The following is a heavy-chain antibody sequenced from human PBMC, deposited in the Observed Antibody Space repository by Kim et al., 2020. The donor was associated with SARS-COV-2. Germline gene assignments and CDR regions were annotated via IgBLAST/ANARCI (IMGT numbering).Heavy chain of an antibody. V-gene: IGHV3-21*01. J-gene: IGHJ6*02. CDR3: ARDEIQLWYDV. CDR1: GFTFSSYS. D-gene: IGHD5-18*01. CDR2: ISSSSSYI. Sequence: GGSLRLSCAASGFTFSSYSMNWVRQAPGKGLEWVSSISSSSSYIYYADSVKGRFTISRDNAKNSLYLQMNSLRAEDTAVYYCARDEIQLWYDVWGQGTTVTVSS.